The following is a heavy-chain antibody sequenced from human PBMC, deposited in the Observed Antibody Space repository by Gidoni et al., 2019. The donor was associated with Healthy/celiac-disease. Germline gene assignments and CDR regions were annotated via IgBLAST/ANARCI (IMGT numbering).Heavy chain of an antibody. CDR2: ISSSSSYI. CDR1: CFPFSSYS. J-gene: IGHJ3*02. CDR3: ARGIGGYDDAFDI. V-gene: IGHV3-21*01. Sequence: VQLVESGGGLVKPGGSLSLSFAASCFPFSSYSMNWVRQAPGKGLGWVSSISSSSSYIYYADSVKGRFTISRDNAKNSLYLQMNSLRAEDTAVYYCARGIGGYDDAFDIWGQGTMVTVSS. D-gene: IGHD5-12*01.